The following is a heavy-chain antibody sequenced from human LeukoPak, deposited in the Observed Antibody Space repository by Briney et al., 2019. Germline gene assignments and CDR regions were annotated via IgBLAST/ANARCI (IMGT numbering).Heavy chain of an antibody. CDR2: IWYDGSNK. Sequence: HSGGSLRLSCAASGFTFNSYAMHWVRQAPGKGLEWVAFIWYDGSNKYYADSVKGRFTFSRDNSKNTVYLQMNSLRAEDTAVYYCGRDERGYYNSSGFYGAIDFWGQGTLVTVSS. CDR1: GFTFNSYA. CDR3: GRDERGYYNSSGFYGAIDF. J-gene: IGHJ4*02. V-gene: IGHV3-33*01. D-gene: IGHD3-22*01.